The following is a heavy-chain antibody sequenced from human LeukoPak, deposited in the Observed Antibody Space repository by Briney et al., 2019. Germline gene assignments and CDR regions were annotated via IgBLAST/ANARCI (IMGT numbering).Heavy chain of an antibody. D-gene: IGHD2-2*01. Sequence: GASVKVSCKASGYTFTGYYIHWVRQAPGQGLEWMGWINPNSGGTNYAQNFQGRVTMTRDTSISTAYMEVSRLISDDTAVYYCARVYCSSTSCYGDDAFDIWGQGTMVTVSS. CDR1: GYTFTGYY. CDR3: ARVYCSSTSCYGDDAFDI. J-gene: IGHJ3*02. CDR2: INPNSGGT. V-gene: IGHV1-2*02.